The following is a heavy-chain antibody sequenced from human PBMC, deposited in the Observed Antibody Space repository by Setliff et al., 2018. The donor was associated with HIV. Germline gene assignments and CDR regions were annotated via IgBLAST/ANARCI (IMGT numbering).Heavy chain of an antibody. J-gene: IGHJ2*01. CDR2: ISTYNGNT. CDR3: ARDGSKADYGDYQGYWYFDL. Sequence: ASVKVSCKASGYTFRSYGISWVRQAPGQGLEWMGWISTYNGNTNYAQKVQGRVTITTDTSTSTAYMELRSLRSDDTAVYYCARDGSKADYGDYQGYWYFDLWGRGTLVTVSS. CDR1: GYTFRSYG. D-gene: IGHD4-17*01. V-gene: IGHV1-18*01.